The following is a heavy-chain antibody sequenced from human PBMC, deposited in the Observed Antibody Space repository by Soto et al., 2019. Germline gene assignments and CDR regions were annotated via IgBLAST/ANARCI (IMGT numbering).Heavy chain of an antibody. CDR1: GFTFSGSA. J-gene: IGHJ4*02. V-gene: IGHV3-73*01. Sequence: PGGSLRLSCAASGFTFSGSAMHWVRQASGKGLEWVGRIRSKANSYATAYAASVKGRFTISRDDSKNTAYPQMNSLKTEDTAVYYCARPTYYYDSSGPPGYWGQGTLVTAPQ. CDR3: ARPTYYYDSSGPPGY. CDR2: IRSKANSYAT. D-gene: IGHD3-22*01.